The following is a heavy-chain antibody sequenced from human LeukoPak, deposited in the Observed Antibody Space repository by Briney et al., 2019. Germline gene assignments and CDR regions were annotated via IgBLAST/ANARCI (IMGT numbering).Heavy chain of an antibody. CDR1: GFTFSSYA. J-gene: IGHJ4*02. D-gene: IGHD3-10*01. CDR3: AKDKAYYYGSGSSYYFDY. Sequence: GSLRLSCAASGFTFSSYAMSWVRQAPGKGLEWVSAISGSGGSTYYADSVKGRFTISRDNSKNTLYLQMNSLRAEDAAVYYCAKDKAYYYGSGSSYYFDYWGQGTLVTVSS. CDR2: ISGSGGST. V-gene: IGHV3-23*01.